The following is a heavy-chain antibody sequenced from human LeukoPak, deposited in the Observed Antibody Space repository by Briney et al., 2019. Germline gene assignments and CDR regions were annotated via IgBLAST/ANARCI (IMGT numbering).Heavy chain of an antibody. CDR3: AKDGGYSSGWTSSYYYYMDV. CDR1: GFTFSSYE. CDR2: ISSSGSTI. J-gene: IGHJ6*03. V-gene: IGHV3-48*03. Sequence: PGGSLRLSCAASGFTFSSYEMNWVRQAPGKGLEWVSYISSSGSTIYYADSVKGRFTISRDNSKNTLYLQMNSLRAEDTAVYYCAKDGGYSSGWTSSYYYYMDVWGKGTTVTISS. D-gene: IGHD6-19*01.